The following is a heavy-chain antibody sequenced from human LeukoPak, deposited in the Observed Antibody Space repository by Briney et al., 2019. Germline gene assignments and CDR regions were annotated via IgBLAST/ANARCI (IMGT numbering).Heavy chain of an antibody. CDR2: INHSGST. Sequence: SETLSLTCAVYGGSFSGYYWSWIRQPPGKGLEWIGEINHSGSTNYNPSLKSRVTISVDTSKNQFSLKLSSVTAADTAVYYCARVHPGPENVDYWGQGTLVTVSS. CDR3: ARVHPGPENVDY. V-gene: IGHV4-34*01. D-gene: IGHD1-1*01. CDR1: GGSFSGYY. J-gene: IGHJ4*02.